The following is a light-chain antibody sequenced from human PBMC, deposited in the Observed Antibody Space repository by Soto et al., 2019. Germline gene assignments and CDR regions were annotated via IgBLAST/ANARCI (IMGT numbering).Light chain of an antibody. J-gene: IGKJ2*01. CDR3: MQALQTPYT. V-gene: IGKV2-28*01. Sequence: VMTQSPLSLPVTPGEPASISCRSSQSLLYSNGFNFLHWYLQKPGQSPQLLIYLGSNRASGVPDRFSGSGAGTDFTLKISRVEAEDVGVYYCMQALQTPYTFGQGTKLEIK. CDR2: LGS. CDR1: QSLLYSNGFNF.